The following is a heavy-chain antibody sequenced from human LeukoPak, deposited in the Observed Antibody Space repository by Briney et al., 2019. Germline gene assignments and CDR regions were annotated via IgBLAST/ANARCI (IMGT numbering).Heavy chain of an antibody. D-gene: IGHD6-6*01. CDR2: ISGRGDRT. Sequence: PGGSLRLSCAASGFTFSSYAMSWVRQAPGKGLEWVSAISGRGDRTYYADSVKGRFTISRDNSKNTLYLQMNSLRAEDTAVYCCAKEQSSSGFFDYWGQGTLVTVSS. CDR1: GFTFSSYA. V-gene: IGHV3-23*01. J-gene: IGHJ4*02. CDR3: AKEQSSSGFFDY.